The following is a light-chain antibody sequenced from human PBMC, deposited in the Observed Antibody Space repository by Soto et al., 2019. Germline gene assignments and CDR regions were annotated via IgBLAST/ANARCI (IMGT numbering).Light chain of an antibody. CDR2: AAS. CDR3: QQVKSFPKT. V-gene: IGKV1-12*01. Sequence: DIQMTQSPSSVAASLGDSVTITCRASQDVQNWLAWYQHKPGQAPQLLVFAASSLQSGVPSRFRATGFGTDFTLIINSLQPEDFATYYCQQVKSFPKTFGQGTKL. J-gene: IGKJ2*01. CDR1: QDVQNW.